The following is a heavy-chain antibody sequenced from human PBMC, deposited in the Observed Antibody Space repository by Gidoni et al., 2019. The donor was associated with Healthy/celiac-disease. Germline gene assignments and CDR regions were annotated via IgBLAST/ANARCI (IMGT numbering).Heavy chain of an antibody. J-gene: IGHJ3*02. CDR2: ISYDGSNK. CDR1: GFTFSSYG. V-gene: IGHV3-30*03. CDR3: ARMTYYYDSSGYYRSHAFDI. D-gene: IGHD3-22*01. Sequence: QVQLVESGGGVVQPGRSLRLPCAAPGFTFSSYGMHWVRQDPGKGLEWVAVISYDGSNKYYADSVKSRFTISRDNSKNTLYLQMNSLRAEDTAVYYCARMTYYYDSSGYYRSHAFDIWGQGTMVTVSS.